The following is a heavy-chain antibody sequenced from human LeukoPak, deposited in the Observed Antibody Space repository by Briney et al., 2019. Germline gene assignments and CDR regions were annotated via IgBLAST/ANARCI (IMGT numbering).Heavy chain of an antibody. CDR2: IDPSDSYT. V-gene: IGHV5-10-1*01. J-gene: IGHJ1*01. Sequence: LGESLKISCEVSGYSFASHWINWLRQMPGKGLEWMGMIDPSDSYTNYSPSFQGHVTISADKSINTAYVQWSGLKASDTAIYYCARSAKETGYISGCRHWGQGTLVTVSS. CDR3: ARSAKETGYISGCRH. D-gene: IGHD6-19*01. CDR1: GYSFASHW.